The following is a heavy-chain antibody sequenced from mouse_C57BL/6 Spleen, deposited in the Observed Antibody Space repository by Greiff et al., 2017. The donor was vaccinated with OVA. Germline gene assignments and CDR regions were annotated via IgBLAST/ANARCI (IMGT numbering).Heavy chain of an antibody. Sequence: QVQLKQPGAELVRPGSSVKLSCKASGYTFTSYWMHWVKQRPIQGLEWIGNIDPSDSETHYNQKFKDKATLTVDNSASTAYMQLSSLTSEDSAVYYCAREGGDYYGSSDVDYYAMDYWGQGTSVTVSS. CDR2: IDPSDSET. CDR3: AREGGDYYGSSDVDYYAMDY. V-gene: IGHV1-52*01. CDR1: GYTFTSYW. J-gene: IGHJ4*01. D-gene: IGHD1-1*01.